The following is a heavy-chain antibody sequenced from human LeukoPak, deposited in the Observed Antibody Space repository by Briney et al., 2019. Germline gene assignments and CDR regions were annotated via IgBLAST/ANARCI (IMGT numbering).Heavy chain of an antibody. J-gene: IGHJ4*02. Sequence: SVKVSRKASGGTFSSYTISWVRQAPGQGLEWMGRIIPILGIANYAQKFQGRVTITADKSTSTAYMELSSLRSGDTAVYYCEALLDYYDSSGYPSWGQGTLVTVSS. CDR1: GGTFSSYT. CDR3: EALLDYYDSSGYPS. CDR2: IIPILGIA. V-gene: IGHV1-69*02. D-gene: IGHD3-22*01.